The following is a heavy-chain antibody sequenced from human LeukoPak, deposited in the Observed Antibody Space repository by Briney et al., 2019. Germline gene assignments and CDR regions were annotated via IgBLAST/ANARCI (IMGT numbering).Heavy chain of an antibody. CDR1: GYTFTSYY. Sequence: GASVKVSCKASGYTFTSYYMHWVRQAPGQGLEWMGIINPSGGSTSYAQRFQGRVTITADESTSTAYMELSSLRSEDTAVYYCARVLAARRGSWFDPWGQGTLVTVSS. V-gene: IGHV1-46*01. CDR3: ARVLAARRGSWFDP. J-gene: IGHJ5*02. CDR2: INPSGGST. D-gene: IGHD6-6*01.